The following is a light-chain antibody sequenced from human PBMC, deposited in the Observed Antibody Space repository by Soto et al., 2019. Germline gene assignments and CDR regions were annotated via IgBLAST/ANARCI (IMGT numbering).Light chain of an antibody. CDR3: RQSYSTPCA. V-gene: IGKV1-39*01. J-gene: IGKJ2*02. CDR2: AAS. Sequence: DIQMTQSTSSLSASVGDRVTITCRSSQSIGSYLKFYQQKPEKAPQLLIYAASRLQSGVPSRFSSIRSWTDFTRTIRCLQPTEYQTYYFRQSYSTPCAFGQGATRQIK. CDR1: QSIGSY.